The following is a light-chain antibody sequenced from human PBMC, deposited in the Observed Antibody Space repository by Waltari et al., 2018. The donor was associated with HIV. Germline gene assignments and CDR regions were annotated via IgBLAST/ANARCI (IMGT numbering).Light chain of an antibody. Sequence: QSALTPPRPVSGSPGQSDTISSCGASSDVGGYSYVSWYKEKPGKAPKFMMYEVNTRPSGLPDCFSGSKSGNTASLTISGLQAEDEADYYCCSYTGTYTFVFGGGTKLTVL. CDR1: SSDVGGYSY. J-gene: IGLJ2*01. CDR3: CSYTGTYTFV. CDR2: EVN. V-gene: IGLV2-11*01.